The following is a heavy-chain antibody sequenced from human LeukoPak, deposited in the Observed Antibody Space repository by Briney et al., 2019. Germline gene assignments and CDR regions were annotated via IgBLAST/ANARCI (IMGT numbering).Heavy chain of an antibody. D-gene: IGHD3-10*01. CDR1: GGSISSSSYY. CDR3: ARDLDPLVWFGESGGY. CDR2: LYYSGST. J-gene: IGHJ4*02. V-gene: IGHV4-39*07. Sequence: SETLSLTCTVSGGSISSSSYYWGWLRQPPGKGLEWIVSLYYSGSTYYNPSLKSRVTISVDTSKNQFSLKLSSVTAADMAVYYCARDLDPLVWFGESGGYWGQGTLVTVSS.